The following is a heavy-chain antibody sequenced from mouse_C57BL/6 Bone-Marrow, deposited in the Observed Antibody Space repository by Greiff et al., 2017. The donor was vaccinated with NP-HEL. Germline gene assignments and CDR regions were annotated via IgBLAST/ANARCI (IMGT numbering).Heavy chain of an antibody. V-gene: IGHV5-4*01. J-gene: IGHJ3*01. Sequence: EVQLVESGGGLVKPGGSLKLSCAASGFTFSSYAMSWVRQTPEKRLEWVATISDGGSYTYYPDNVKGRFTISRDNAKNNLYLQMSHLKSEDTAMYYCATDGYYGAYWGQGTLVTVSA. D-gene: IGHD2-3*01. CDR1: GFTFSSYA. CDR3: ATDGYYGAY. CDR2: ISDGGSYT.